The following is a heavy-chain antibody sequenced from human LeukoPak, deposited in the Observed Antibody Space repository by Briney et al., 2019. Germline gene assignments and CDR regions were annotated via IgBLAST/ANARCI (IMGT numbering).Heavy chain of an antibody. J-gene: IGHJ6*03. V-gene: IGHV3-30*04. CDR1: GFTFSSYA. CDR2: ISYDGSDN. Sequence: GRSLRLSCAASGFTFSSYAMHWVRQAPGKGLEWVALISYDGSDNYYTDSVKGRFTISRDNSKNTLYLQLNSLRAEDTAVYYCATDTGYSYGSFYYYMDVWGKGTTVTVSS. D-gene: IGHD5-18*01. CDR3: ATDTGYSYGSFYYYMDV.